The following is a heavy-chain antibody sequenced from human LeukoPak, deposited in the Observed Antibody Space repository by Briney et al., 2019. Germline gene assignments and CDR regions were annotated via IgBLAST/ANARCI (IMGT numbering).Heavy chain of an antibody. Sequence: SETLSLTCAVSGSAISITYYWGWIRQPPGKGLEWIGRIFRGGSTSYNPSLMSRLTMSMDTSKNQFSLQLTSVTAADTAVYYCARYDSRGIGSTPRQYWGQGILVTISS. J-gene: IGHJ4*02. CDR1: GSAISITYY. CDR2: IFRGGST. V-gene: IGHV4-38-2*01. D-gene: IGHD2-15*01. CDR3: ARYDSRGIGSTPRQY.